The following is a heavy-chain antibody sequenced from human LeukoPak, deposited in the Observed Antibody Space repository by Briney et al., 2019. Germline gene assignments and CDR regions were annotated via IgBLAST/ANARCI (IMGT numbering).Heavy chain of an antibody. D-gene: IGHD3-22*01. CDR2: ISYDGSNK. Sequence: GGSLRLSCAASGFTFSSYGMHWVRQAPGKGLEWVAVISYDGSNKYYADSVKGRFTISRDNSKNTLYLQMNSLRAEDTAVYYCAALDDYDTSGYPPGWGQGTLVTVSS. V-gene: IGHV3-30*03. CDR1: GFTFSSYG. CDR3: AALDDYDTSGYPPG. J-gene: IGHJ4*02.